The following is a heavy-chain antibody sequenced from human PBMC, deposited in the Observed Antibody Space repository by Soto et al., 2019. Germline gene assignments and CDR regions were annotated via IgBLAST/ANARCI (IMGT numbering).Heavy chain of an antibody. CDR2: INPNSGGT. D-gene: IGHD3-10*01. CDR3: ARAMVRGVITWDYYYYGMDV. Sequence: QVQLVQSGAEVKKPGASVKVSCKASGYTFTGYYMHWVRQAPGQGLEWMGWINPNSGGTNYAQKFQGWVTMTRDTSISTAYMELSRLRSDDTAVYYCARAMVRGVITWDYYYYGMDVWGQGTTVTVSS. CDR1: GYTFTGYY. V-gene: IGHV1-2*04. J-gene: IGHJ6*02.